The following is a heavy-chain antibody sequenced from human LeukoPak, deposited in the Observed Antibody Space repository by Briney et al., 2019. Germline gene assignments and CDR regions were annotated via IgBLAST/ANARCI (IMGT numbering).Heavy chain of an antibody. Sequence: ASVKVSCKASGYTFTSCAMNWVRQAPGQGLEWMGWINPNSGGTNYAQKFQGRVTMTRDTSISTAYMELSRLRSDDTAVYYCARGLYSGSYSRLGYWGQGTLVTVSS. V-gene: IGHV1-2*02. D-gene: IGHD1-26*01. CDR2: INPNSGGT. CDR1: GYTFTSCA. J-gene: IGHJ4*02. CDR3: ARGLYSGSYSRLGY.